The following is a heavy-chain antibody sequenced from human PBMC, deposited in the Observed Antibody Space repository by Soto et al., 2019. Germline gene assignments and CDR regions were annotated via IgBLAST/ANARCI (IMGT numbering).Heavy chain of an antibody. V-gene: IGHV3-53*01. Sequence: EVHLVESGGGLIQPGGSLRLSCAASGFTVGNNYMNWVRQAPGKGLEWVSLMYSGGGRYYADSVKGRFTMSRDSSKNTLYLLLNSLRAEDTAMYYCTTSPSVGVWGKGTTVTASS. CDR2: MYSGGGR. D-gene: IGHD6-19*01. CDR3: TTSPSVGV. CDR1: GFTVGNNY. J-gene: IGHJ6*04.